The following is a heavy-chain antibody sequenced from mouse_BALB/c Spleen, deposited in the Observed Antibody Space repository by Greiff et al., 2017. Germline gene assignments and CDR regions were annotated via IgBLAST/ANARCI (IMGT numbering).Heavy chain of an antibody. J-gene: IGHJ1*01. CDR3: TRDSLYYGNFYWYFDV. CDR1: GFTFSSYT. D-gene: IGHD2-1*01. CDR2: ISSGGSYT. V-gene: IGHV5-6-4*01. Sequence: DVKLVESGGGLVKPGGSLKLSCAASGFTFSSYTMSWVRQTPEKRLEWVATISSGGSYTYYPDSVKGRFTISRDNAKNTLYLQMSSLKSEDTAMYYCTRDSLYYGNFYWYFDVWGAGTTVTVSS.